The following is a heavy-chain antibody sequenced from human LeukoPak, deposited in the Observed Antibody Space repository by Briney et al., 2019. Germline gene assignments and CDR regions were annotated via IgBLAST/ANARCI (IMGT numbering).Heavy chain of an antibody. CDR1: GGTFSSYA. CDR2: IIPIFGTA. D-gene: IGHD3-22*01. CDR3: ARDYYDSSGYFF. J-gene: IGHJ4*02. V-gene: IGHV1-69*13. Sequence: SVKVSCKASGGTFSSYAISWVRQAPGQGLQWMGGIIPIFGTANYAQKFQGRVTITAEESTSTAYMELSSLRSEDTAVYYCARDYYDSSGYFFWGQGTLVTVSS.